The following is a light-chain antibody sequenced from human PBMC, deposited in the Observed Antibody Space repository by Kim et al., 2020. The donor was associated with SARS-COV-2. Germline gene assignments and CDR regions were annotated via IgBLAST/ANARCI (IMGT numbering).Light chain of an antibody. CDR2: GAS. J-gene: IGKJ1*01. CDR3: QQYNNWLGT. Sequence: EIVMTQSPATLSVSPGERATLSCRASQRVSSNLAWYQQKPGQAPRLLIYGASTRATGIPARFSGSGSGTEFTLTISSLQSEDFAVYYCQQYNNWLGTFGQGTKVDIK. CDR1: QRVSSN. V-gene: IGKV3-15*01.